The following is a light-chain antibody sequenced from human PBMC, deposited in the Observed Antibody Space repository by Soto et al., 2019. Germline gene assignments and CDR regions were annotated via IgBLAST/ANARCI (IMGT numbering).Light chain of an antibody. V-gene: IGKV3-20*01. CDR1: QSVSSSY. J-gene: IGKJ2*01. CDR2: GES. Sequence: EVVLTQSPGTLSLSPGERATLSCRASQSVSSSYLAWYQQKPGQAPRLLIYGESSRATGIPARFSGSGSGTDCTLTISRLEPEDFAVYYCQQYGSSEYTFGQGTKLEIK. CDR3: QQYGSSEYT.